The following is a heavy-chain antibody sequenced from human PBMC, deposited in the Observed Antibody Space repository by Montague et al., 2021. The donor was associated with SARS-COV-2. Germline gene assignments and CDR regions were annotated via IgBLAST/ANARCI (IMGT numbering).Heavy chain of an antibody. CDR2: INHSGST. Sequence: SETLSLTCAVYGGSFSGYYWYWIRLPPGKGLEWIGDINHSGSTNYNPSLKSRVTIAVDTSNNQFPLKLTFVTAADTAVYYCSRGPTNNIGMVATGFDYWGQGTLVTVSS. CDR1: GGSFSGYY. CDR3: SRGPTNNIGMVATGFDY. D-gene: IGHD5-12*01. J-gene: IGHJ4*02. V-gene: IGHV4-34*01.